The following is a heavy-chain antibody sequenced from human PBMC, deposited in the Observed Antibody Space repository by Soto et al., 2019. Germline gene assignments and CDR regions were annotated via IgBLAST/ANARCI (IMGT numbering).Heavy chain of an antibody. J-gene: IGHJ6*02. V-gene: IGHV3-23*01. CDR3: AKAGGSTWDYGMDV. Sequence: EVQLLESGGGLVQPGGSPRLSCAASGFTFSRHAMSWVRQAPGKGLEWVSAISGSGDSAYHADSVKGRFTISRDNSKNTLHLQMNSLRAEDTALYYCAKAGGSTWDYGMDVWGQGTTVTVSS. CDR2: ISGSGDSA. CDR1: GFTFSRHA. D-gene: IGHD2-15*01.